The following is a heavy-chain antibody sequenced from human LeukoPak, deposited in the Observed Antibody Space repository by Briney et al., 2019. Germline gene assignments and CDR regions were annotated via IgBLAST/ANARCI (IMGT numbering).Heavy chain of an antibody. V-gene: IGHV4-4*07. CDR2: IYTSGST. J-gene: IGHJ6*03. CDR3: ARDNGGSSFGYYYYYMDV. CDR1: GGSISSYY. D-gene: IGHD6-6*01. Sequence: SETLSLTCTVSGGSISSYYWSWIRQPAGKGLEWIGRIYTSGSTNYNPSLKSRVTMSVDTSKNQFSLKLSSVTAADTAVYYCARDNGGSSFGYYYYYMDVWGKGTTVTVAS.